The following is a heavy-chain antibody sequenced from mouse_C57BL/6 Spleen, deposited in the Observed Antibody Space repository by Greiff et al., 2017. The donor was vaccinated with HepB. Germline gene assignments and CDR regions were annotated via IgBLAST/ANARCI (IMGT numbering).Heavy chain of an antibody. J-gene: IGHJ4*01. Sequence: EVQLVESGGGLVKPGGSLKLSCAASGFTFSDYGMHWVRQAPEKGLEWVAYISSGSSTIYYADTVKGRFTISRDNAKNTLFLQMTSLRSEDTAMYDCARPTTVVAEDAMDYWGQGTSVTVSS. D-gene: IGHD1-1*01. CDR1: GFTFSDYG. CDR3: ARPTTVVAEDAMDY. CDR2: ISSGSSTI. V-gene: IGHV5-17*01.